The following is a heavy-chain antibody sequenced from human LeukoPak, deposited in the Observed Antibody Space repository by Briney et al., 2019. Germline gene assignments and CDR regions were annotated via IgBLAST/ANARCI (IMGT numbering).Heavy chain of an antibody. V-gene: IGHV3-23*01. Sequence: GGSLRLSCAASGFTFSSYAMSWVRQAPGKGLEWVSAVSGSGGSTYYADSVKGRFTISRDNSKNTLYLQMNSLRAEDTAVYYCAKNALFGVVISYFDYWGQGTLVTVSS. CDR2: VSGSGGST. CDR1: GFTFSSYA. D-gene: IGHD3-3*01. CDR3: AKNALFGVVISYFDY. J-gene: IGHJ4*02.